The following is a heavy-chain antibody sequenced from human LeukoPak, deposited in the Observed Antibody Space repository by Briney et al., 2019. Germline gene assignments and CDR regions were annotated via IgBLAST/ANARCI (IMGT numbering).Heavy chain of an antibody. CDR3: ARERGTIFGVVITNYYYYGMDV. D-gene: IGHD3-3*01. V-gene: IGHV3-30-3*01. CDR1: GFTFSSYA. CDR2: ISYDGSNK. J-gene: IGHJ6*02. Sequence: PGGSLRLSCAASGFTFSSYAMHWVRQAPGKGLEWVAVISYDGSNKYYADSVKGRFTISRDNSKNTLYLQMNSLRAEDTAVYYCARERGTIFGVVITNYYYYGMDVWGQGTTVTVSS.